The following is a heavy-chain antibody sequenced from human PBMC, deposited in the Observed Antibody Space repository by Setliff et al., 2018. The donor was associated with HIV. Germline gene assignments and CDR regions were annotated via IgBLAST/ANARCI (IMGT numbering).Heavy chain of an antibody. CDR2: INHSGTT. D-gene: IGHD3-10*01. Sequence: SETLSLTCAVYGPSFSGYYWNWIRQFPGKSLEWIGEINHSGTTNYSPSFKSRLNISVDVSKNQFSLRLASLSAADTAAYFCAAKPMIRGRPFAFWGQTTLVTVSS. J-gene: IGHJ4*02. V-gene: IGHV4-34*01. CDR1: GPSFSGYY. CDR3: AAKPMIRGRPFAF.